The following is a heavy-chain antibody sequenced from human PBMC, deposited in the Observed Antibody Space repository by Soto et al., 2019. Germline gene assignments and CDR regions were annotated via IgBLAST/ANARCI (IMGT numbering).Heavy chain of an antibody. J-gene: IGHJ6*02. CDR3: ARSTVVAYYYGMDV. CDR2: IYYSGST. CDR1: GGSISSGGYY. Sequence: LSLTCTVSGGSISSGGYYWSWIRQHPGKGLEWIGYIYYSGSTYYNPSLKSRVTISVDTSKNQFSLKLSSVTAADTAVYYCARSTVVAYYYGMDVWGQGTTVTVSS. D-gene: IGHD2-15*01. V-gene: IGHV4-31*03.